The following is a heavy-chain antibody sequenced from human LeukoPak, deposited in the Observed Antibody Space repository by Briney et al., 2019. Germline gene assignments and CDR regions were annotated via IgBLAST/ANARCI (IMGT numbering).Heavy chain of an antibody. CDR2: INWNGGST. J-gene: IGHJ5*02. CDR3: ATRDSERAAWGFDP. V-gene: IGHV3-20*04. CDR1: GFTFDDYG. Sequence: GGSLRLSCAASGFTFDDYGMSWVRQAPGKGLEWVSGINWNGGSTGYADSVKGRFTISRDNAKNSLYLQMNSLRAEDTALYYCATRDSERAAWGFDPWGQGTLVTVSS. D-gene: IGHD1-26*01.